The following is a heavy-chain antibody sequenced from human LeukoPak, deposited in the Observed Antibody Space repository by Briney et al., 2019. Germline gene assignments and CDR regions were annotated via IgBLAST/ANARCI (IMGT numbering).Heavy chain of an antibody. Sequence: GGSLRHSCSASGFHFSTNVMTWVRQAPGKGLEWVSAISGSASGGTTYGDSVKGRFTISRDNSESTLYLQMNSLRVEDTAVYYCAKGKNYWYFVHWRRGTLVTVSS. D-gene: IGHD1-7*01. V-gene: IGHV3-23*01. CDR1: GFHFSTNV. CDR2: ISGSASGGT. J-gene: IGHJ4*02. CDR3: AKGKNYWYFVH.